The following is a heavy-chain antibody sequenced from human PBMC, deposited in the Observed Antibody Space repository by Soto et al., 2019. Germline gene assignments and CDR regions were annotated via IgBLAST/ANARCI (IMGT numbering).Heavy chain of an antibody. D-gene: IGHD3-10*01. CDR1: GYTPTNFG. V-gene: IGHV1-18*01. CDR2: ISAYNGNT. J-gene: IGHJ5*02. CDR3: ARGVGSGTYYNQYNWFDP. Sequence: GASVKVSCKASGYTPTNFGISWVRQAPGQGLEWMGWISAYNGNTNHAQKLQGRVTMTTDTSTSTAYMELRSLRSDDTAVYYCARGVGSGTYYNQYNWFDPWGQGTLVTVSS.